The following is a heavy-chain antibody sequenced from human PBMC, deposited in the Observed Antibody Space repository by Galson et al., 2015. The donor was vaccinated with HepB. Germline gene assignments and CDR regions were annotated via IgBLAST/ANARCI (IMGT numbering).Heavy chain of an antibody. D-gene: IGHD6-13*01. CDR1: GFSLSTSGVG. CDR3: ARITAAGPNFDY. J-gene: IGHJ4*02. V-gene: IGHV2-5*01. CDR2: IYWNDDK. Sequence: PALVKPTQTLTLTCTFSGFSLSTSGVGVGWIRQPPGKALEWLALIYWNDDKRYSPPLKSRLTITKDTSKNQVVLTMTNMDPVDTATYYCARITAAGPNFDYWGQGTLVTVSS.